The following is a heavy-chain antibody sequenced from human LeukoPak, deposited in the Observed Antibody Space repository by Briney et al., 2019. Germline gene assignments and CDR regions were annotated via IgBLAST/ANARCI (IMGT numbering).Heavy chain of an antibody. V-gene: IGHV3-21*01. CDR1: GFTFSSYI. Sequence: GGSLRLSCAASGFTFSSYIMNWLRQAPGKGLEWVSSISSSSSYIYYADSVKGRFTISRDNAKNSLYLQMNSLRAEDTAVYYCASTDYGDYFDYWGQGTLVTVSS. D-gene: IGHD4-17*01. CDR3: ASTDYGDYFDY. CDR2: ISSSSSYI. J-gene: IGHJ4*02.